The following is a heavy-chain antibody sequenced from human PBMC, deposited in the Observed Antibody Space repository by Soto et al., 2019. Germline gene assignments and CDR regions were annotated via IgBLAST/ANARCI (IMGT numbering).Heavy chain of an antibody. V-gene: IGHV6-1*01. CDR1: GDSVSSKNSA. D-gene: IGHD3-22*01. J-gene: IGHJ4*02. CDR2: TYYRSKWHS. CDR3: ARSGPGGYIDY. Sequence: SQTLSLPCAISGDSVSSKNSAWNFIRQSPTRGLEWLGRTYYRSKWHSGYAVSVRSRISISPDTSKNRFSLQLNSVTPDDTAVYYCARSGPGGYIDYWGRGTLVTVSS.